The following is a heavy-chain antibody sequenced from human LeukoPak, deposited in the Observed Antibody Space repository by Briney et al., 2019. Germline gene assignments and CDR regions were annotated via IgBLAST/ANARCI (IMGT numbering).Heavy chain of an antibody. CDR3: ARSTAVPHFQD. J-gene: IGHJ1*01. CDR1: GFTFRSYE. CDR2: ISSSGSTI. D-gene: IGHD2-2*02. V-gene: IGHV3-48*03. Sequence: TGGSLRLSCAASGFTFRSYEMNWVRQAPGKGLEWVSYISSSGSTIYYADSVKGRFTISRDNAKNSLYLQMNSLRAEDTAVYYCARSTAVPHFQDWGQGTLVTVSS.